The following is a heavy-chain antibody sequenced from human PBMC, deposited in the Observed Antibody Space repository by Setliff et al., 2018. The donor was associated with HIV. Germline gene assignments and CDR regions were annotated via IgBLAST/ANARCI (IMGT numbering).Heavy chain of an antibody. V-gene: IGHV1-2*02. Sequence: ASVKVSCKASGYTFTDYYIHWVRQAPGQGLEWMGWINSASGGTNYAQKFQGRVTMTRDTSISTAYMELSRLRSDDTAVYYCARDLASKAFDYWGQGTLVTVSS. CDR3: ARDLASKAFDY. CDR2: INSASGGT. CDR1: GYTFTDYY. J-gene: IGHJ4*02.